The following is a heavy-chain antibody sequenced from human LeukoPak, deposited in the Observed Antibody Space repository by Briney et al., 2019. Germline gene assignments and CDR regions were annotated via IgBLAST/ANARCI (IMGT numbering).Heavy chain of an antibody. J-gene: IGHJ4*02. Sequence: SETLSLTCTVSGYSISSGYYWGWIRQPPGKGLEWIGSIYHSGSTYYNPSLKSRVTISVDTSKNQFSLKLSSVTAADTAVYYCAREKRGSIAAAGFDYWGQGTLVTVSS. CDR1: GYSISSGYY. CDR3: AREKRGSIAAAGFDY. CDR2: IYHSGST. D-gene: IGHD6-13*01. V-gene: IGHV4-38-2*02.